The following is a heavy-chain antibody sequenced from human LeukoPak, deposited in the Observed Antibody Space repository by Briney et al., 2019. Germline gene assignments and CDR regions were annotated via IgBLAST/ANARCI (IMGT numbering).Heavy chain of an antibody. CDR1: GFTFSSYS. D-gene: IGHD2-2*01. J-gene: IGHJ4*02. CDR3: ARASGAAAMLRIDY. CDR2: ISSSSSYI. Sequence: GGSLRLSCAASGFTFSSYSMNWVRQAPGKGLEWVSSISSSSSYIYYADSVKGRFTISRDNAKNSLYLQMNSLRAEDTAVYYCARASGAAAMLRIDYWGQGTLVTVSS. V-gene: IGHV3-21*01.